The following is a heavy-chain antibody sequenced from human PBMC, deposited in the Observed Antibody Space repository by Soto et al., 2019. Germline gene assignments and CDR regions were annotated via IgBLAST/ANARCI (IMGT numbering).Heavy chain of an antibody. D-gene: IGHD6-19*01. CDR2: IWYDGSSS. Sequence: GGSLRLSCAASGFIFSNYGIHWVRQAPGKGLEWVALIWYDGSSSTYADSVKGRFTISRDSAKNTLYLQMNSLRVEDTAVYYCARDPAPIGWYDYWGQGTLVTVSS. V-gene: IGHV3-33*01. J-gene: IGHJ4*02. CDR1: GFIFSNYG. CDR3: ARDPAPIGWYDY.